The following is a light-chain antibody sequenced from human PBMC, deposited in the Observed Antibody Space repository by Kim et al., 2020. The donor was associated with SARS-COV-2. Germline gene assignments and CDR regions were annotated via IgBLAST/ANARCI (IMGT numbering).Light chain of an antibody. Sequence: GQSITISCTGTSSDVGGYNHVSWYQQHPGKAPKLMIYDVSNRPSGVSNRFSGSKSGNTASLTISGLQAEDEADYYCSSYTSSSTGVFGGGTQLTVL. CDR1: SSDVGGYNH. CDR3: SSYTSSSTGV. V-gene: IGLV2-14*03. J-gene: IGLJ2*01. CDR2: DVS.